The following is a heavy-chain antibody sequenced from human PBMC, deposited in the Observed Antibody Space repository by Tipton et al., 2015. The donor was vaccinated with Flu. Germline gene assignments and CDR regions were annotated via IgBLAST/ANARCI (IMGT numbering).Heavy chain of an antibody. CDR1: AGSFSGYY. CDR2: INHSGSV. V-gene: IGHV4-34*01. D-gene: IGHD5-24*01. Sequence: TLSLTCTVYAGSFSGYYWSWIRQPPGKGLEWIAEINHSGSVSYNPSLKSPVTMSVDTSKNKFSLKVSSVTAAVTAVYYCARRKEMVQEIPWENTWGQGTLVTVSS. J-gene: IGHJ5*02. CDR3: ARRKEMVQEIPWENT.